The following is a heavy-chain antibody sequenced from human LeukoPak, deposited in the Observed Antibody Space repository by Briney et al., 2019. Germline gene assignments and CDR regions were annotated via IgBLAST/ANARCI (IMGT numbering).Heavy chain of an antibody. Sequence: GGSLRLSCAASGFTFSTYSMNWDRQSPGKGLEWVSAISDSGGYTYYADSVKGRFTISRDNAKNSLYLQMNSLKAEDTAVYYCARETGPFDFWGQGALVTVSS. V-gene: IGHV3-21*01. D-gene: IGHD3-9*01. CDR2: ISDSGGYT. CDR3: ARETGPFDF. J-gene: IGHJ4*02. CDR1: GFTFSTYS.